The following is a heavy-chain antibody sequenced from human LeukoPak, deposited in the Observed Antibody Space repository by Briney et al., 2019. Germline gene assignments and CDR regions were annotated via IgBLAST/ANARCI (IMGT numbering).Heavy chain of an antibody. V-gene: IGHV3-43*02. D-gene: IGHD1-14*01. J-gene: IGHJ4*02. CDR3: AKTPPSYGR. CDR2: ISGDGATT. CDR1: GFTFDDYA. Sequence: GGSLRLSCALSGFTFDDYAMYCVRQAPGKGLGWVSLISGDGATTYYADSVKGRFTISRDNSKNSLYLQMNSLRTEDTALYYCAKTPPSYGRWGQGTLVTVSS.